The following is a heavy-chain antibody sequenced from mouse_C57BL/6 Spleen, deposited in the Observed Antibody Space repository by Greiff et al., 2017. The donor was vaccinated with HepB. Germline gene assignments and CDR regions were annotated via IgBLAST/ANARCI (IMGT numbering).Heavy chain of an antibody. Sequence: QVQLQQPGAELVKPGASVKMSCKASGYTFTSYWITWVKQRPGQGLEWIGDIYPGSGSTNYNEKFKSKATLTVDTSSSTAYMQLSSLTSEDSAVYYCARTGPMITPLFDYWGQVTTLTVSS. D-gene: IGHD2-4*01. V-gene: IGHV1-55*01. CDR3: ARTGPMITPLFDY. J-gene: IGHJ2*01. CDR1: GYTFTSYW. CDR2: IYPGSGST.